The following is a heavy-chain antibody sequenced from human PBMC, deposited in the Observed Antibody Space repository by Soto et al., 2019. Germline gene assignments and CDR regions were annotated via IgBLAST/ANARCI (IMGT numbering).Heavy chain of an antibody. D-gene: IGHD1-20*01. V-gene: IGHV1-69*13. CDR1: GGTFSSYA. Sequence: ASVKVSCKASGGTFSSYAISWVRQAPGQGLEWMGGIIPIFGTANYAQKFQGRVTITADESTSTAYMELSSLRSEDTAVYYCASALGGYNWNRWGYYYGMDVWGQGTTVTVSS. CDR2: IIPIFGTA. CDR3: ASALGGYNWNRWGYYYGMDV. J-gene: IGHJ6*02.